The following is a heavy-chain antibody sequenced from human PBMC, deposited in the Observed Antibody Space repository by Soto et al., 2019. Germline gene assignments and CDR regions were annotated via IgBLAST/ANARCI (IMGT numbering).Heavy chain of an antibody. Sequence: PGGSLRLSCAASGFTFSSYEMNWVRQAPGKGLEWVSYISSSGSTIYYADSVKGRFTISRDNAKNSLYLQMNSLRAEDTAVYYCAKERGPEVSATIVGDVWGQGILVTVSS. CDR3: AKERGPEVSATIVGDV. J-gene: IGHJ3*01. D-gene: IGHD2-21*01. V-gene: IGHV3-48*03. CDR1: GFTFSSYE. CDR2: ISSSGSTI.